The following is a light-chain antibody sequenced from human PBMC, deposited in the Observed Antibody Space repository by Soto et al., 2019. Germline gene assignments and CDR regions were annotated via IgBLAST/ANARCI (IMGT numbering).Light chain of an antibody. J-gene: IGKJ4*01. Sequence: DIQLTQSPSSLSASAGDRATISCRASQGIGNSLARYQQKPGKAPKLLIYAASILQSGVPSRFSGSGSGTEFTLTISSLQPEDFATYYCQQFYDYPLTFGGGTEVEIK. V-gene: IGKV1-9*01. CDR2: AAS. CDR1: QGIGNS. CDR3: QQFYDYPLT.